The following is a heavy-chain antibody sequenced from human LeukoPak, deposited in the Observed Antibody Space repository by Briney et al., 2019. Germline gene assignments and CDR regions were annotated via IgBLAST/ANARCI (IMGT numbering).Heavy chain of an antibody. CDR2: IYYSGST. CDR3: ARHEGSSGRYNY. D-gene: IGHD6-19*01. CDR1: GGSTSSYY. V-gene: IGHV4-59*08. Sequence: SETLSLTCTVSGGSTSSYYWSWIRQPPGKGLEWIGYIYYSGSTRHNPSLKSRVTISVDTSKNQFSLKLTSVTAADTAVYYCARHEGSSGRYNYWGQGTLVTVSS. J-gene: IGHJ4*02.